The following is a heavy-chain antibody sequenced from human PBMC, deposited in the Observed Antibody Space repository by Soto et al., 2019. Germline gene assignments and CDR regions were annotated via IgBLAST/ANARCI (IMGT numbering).Heavy chain of an antibody. CDR2: INHTGTS. CDR3: ARRRRDRYNDNWFDP. D-gene: IGHD1-1*01. CDR1: GGSFIGYY. V-gene: IGHV4-34*01. Sequence: QVQLQQWGAGLLKPSETLSLTCAVYGGSFIGYYWSWIRQPPAKGLEWIGEINHTGTSNYNPSLKSRFTLLVDTAKNQFSLKLGCVTAADTAVYYCARRRRDRYNDNWFDPWGQGTLVTVSS. J-gene: IGHJ5*02.